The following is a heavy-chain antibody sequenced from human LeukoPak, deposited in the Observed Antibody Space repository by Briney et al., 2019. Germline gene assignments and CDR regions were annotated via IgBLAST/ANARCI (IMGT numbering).Heavy chain of an antibody. D-gene: IGHD4-17*01. J-gene: IGHJ5*02. CDR2: IWYDGSNK. CDR1: GFTFSSYG. CDR3: AREGDGDPSWFDP. Sequence: GGSLRLSCAASGFTFSSYGMHWVRQAPGKGLEWVAVIWYDGSNKYYADSVKGRFTISRDNSKNTLYLQMNSLRAEDTAVYYCAREGDGDPSWFDPWGQGTLVTVSS. V-gene: IGHV3-33*01.